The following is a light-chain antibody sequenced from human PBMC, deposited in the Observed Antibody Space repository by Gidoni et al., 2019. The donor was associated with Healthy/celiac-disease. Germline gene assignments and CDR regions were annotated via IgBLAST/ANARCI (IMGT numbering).Light chain of an antibody. V-gene: IGKV4-1*01. Sequence: DIVMTPSPYSLAVSLGERATINCKSSQSVLYSSNNKNYLAWYKQKPGQPPKLLIYWASTRESGVPDRFSGSGSGTDFTLTISSLQAEDVAVYYCQQYYSTPQTFXQXTKLEIK. CDR1: QSVLYSSNNKNY. CDR2: WAS. J-gene: IGKJ2*01. CDR3: QQYYSTPQT.